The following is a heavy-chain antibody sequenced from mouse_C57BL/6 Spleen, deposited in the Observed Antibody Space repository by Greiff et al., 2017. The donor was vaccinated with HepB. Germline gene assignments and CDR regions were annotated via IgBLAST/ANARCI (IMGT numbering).Heavy chain of an antibody. CDR2: INPNNGGT. V-gene: IGHV1-26*01. D-gene: IGHD2-4*01. CDR1: GYTFTDYY. J-gene: IGHJ2*01. CDR3: ARTIYYDYDATSLDY. Sequence: VQLPQSGPELVKPGASVKISCKASGYTFTDYYMNWVKQSHGKSLEWIGDINPNNGGTSYNQKFKGKATLTVDKSSSTAYMELRSRTSEDSAVYYGARTIYYDYDATSLDYWGQGTTLTVSS.